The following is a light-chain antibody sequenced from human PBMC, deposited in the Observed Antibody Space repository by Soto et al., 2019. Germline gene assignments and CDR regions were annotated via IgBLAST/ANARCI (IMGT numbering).Light chain of an antibody. J-gene: IGKJ1*01. CDR2: GAS. CDR3: QQYGSSSWT. CDR1: QSVSSSY. V-gene: IGKV3-20*01. Sequence: MLTQSPGALSLTTGERATLSCRASQSVSSSYLAWYQQKPGQAPRLLIYGASSRATGIPDRFSGSGSGTDFTLTISRLEPEDFAVYYCQQYGSSSWTFGQGTNVAI.